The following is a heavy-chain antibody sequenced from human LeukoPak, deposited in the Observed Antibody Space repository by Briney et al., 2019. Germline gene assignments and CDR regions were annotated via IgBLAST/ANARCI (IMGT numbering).Heavy chain of an antibody. D-gene: IGHD5-24*01. CDR1: GGSISSGGYY. Sequence: PSQTLSLTCTVSGGSISSGGYYWSWIRQHPGKGLEWIGYIYYSGSTYYNPSLKSRVTISVDTSKNQFSLKLSSVTAADTAMYYCARDVPRLERRPRGAFDIWGQGTMVTVSS. CDR2: IYYSGST. V-gene: IGHV4-31*03. J-gene: IGHJ3*02. CDR3: ARDVPRLERRPRGAFDI.